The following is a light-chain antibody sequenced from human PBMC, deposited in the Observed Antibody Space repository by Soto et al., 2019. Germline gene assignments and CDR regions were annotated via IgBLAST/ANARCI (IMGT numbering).Light chain of an antibody. J-gene: IGLJ2*01. CDR2: EVS. V-gene: IGLV2-14*01. CDR1: SSDVGGYNH. CDR3: TSKTSSTYVV. Sequence: QSALTQPASVSGSPGQSITISCTGTSSDVGGYNHVSWCQQHPGKAPKLMIYEVSNRPSGVSNRFSGSKSGNTASLTISGLQAEDEADYYCTSKTSSTYVVFGGGTKVTVL.